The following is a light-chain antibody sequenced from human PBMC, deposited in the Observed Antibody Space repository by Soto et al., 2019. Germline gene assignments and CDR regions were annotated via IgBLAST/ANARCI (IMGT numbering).Light chain of an antibody. J-gene: IGKJ3*01. CDR1: QSVSSY. Sequence: EIVLTQSPATLSLSPGERATLSCRASQSVSSYLACYQQKPGQAPRLLIYDASNRATGIPARFSGSGSGTDVPLTISSLEPEAFAVYYCQQRSNWTLFTFGPGTKVDI. CDR2: DAS. CDR3: QQRSNWTLFT. V-gene: IGKV3-11*01.